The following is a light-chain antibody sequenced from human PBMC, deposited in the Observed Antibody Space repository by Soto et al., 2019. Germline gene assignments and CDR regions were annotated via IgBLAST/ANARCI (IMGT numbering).Light chain of an antibody. V-gene: IGLV2-11*01. CDR1: SSDVGTYDF. J-gene: IGLJ1*01. Sequence: QSALTQPRSVSGSPGQSVTISCTGTSSDVGTYDFVSWYQQHPGKAPRLMIFDVSERPSGVPDRFSGSKSGNTASLTISGLQAEDDDDYYCCLYAVTFYVFRTGTTVTVL. CDR2: DVS. CDR3: CLYAVTFYV.